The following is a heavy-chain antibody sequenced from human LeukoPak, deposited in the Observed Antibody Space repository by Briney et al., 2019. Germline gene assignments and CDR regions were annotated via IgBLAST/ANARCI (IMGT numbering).Heavy chain of an antibody. J-gene: IGHJ6*02. V-gene: IGHV4-59*01. CDR3: AGERPQRLVPSYYYYGMDV. D-gene: IGHD6-13*01. CDR1: GGSISSYY. CDR2: IYYSGST. Sequence: SETLSLTCTVSGGSISSYYWSWIRQPPGKGLEWIGYIYYSGSTNYNPSLKSRVTISVDTSKNQFSLKLSSVTAADTAVYYCAGERPQRLVPSYYYYGMDVWGQGTTVTVSS.